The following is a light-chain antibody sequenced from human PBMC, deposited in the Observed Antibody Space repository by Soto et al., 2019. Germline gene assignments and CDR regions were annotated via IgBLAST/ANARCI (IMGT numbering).Light chain of an antibody. CDR1: QSVSSNY. V-gene: IGKV3-20*01. CDR2: GAS. Sequence: EFVLTQSPGTLSLSPGERATLSCRAGQSVSSNYLAWYQQKPGQAPRLLIYGASSRATGIPDRFSGSGSGIELPITISRLEPEDFAVYYCQQDGRSPLFTFGPGTKVDIK. CDR3: QQDGRSPLFT. J-gene: IGKJ3*01.